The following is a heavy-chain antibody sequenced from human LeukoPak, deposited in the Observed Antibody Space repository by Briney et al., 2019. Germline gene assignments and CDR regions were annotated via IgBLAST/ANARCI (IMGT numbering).Heavy chain of an antibody. Sequence: SETLSLTCAVYGGSFSGYYWSWIRQPPGKGLEWIGEINHSGSTNYNPSLKSRVTISVDTSKNQFSLKLSSVTAADTAVYYCARGHPMTVQPGDYFDYWGQGTLVTVSS. J-gene: IGHJ4*02. CDR3: ARGHPMTVQPGDYFDY. CDR2: INHSGST. V-gene: IGHV4-34*01. D-gene: IGHD3-22*01. CDR1: GGSFSGYY.